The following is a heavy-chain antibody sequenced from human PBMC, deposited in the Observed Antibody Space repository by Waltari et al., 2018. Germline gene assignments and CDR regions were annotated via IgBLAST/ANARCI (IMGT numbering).Heavy chain of an antibody. Sequence: EVQLVESGGGLVQPGGSLRLSCAASGFTFSSYWMYWVRQAPGKGLVWVSRINSDGSSPSYADSVKGRFTISRDNAKNTLYLQMNSLRADDAAVYYCARDVVVDDTLAYFDYWGQGTQVIVSS. CDR2: INSDGSSP. CDR3: ARDVVVDDTLAYFDY. V-gene: IGHV3-74*01. CDR1: GFTFSSYW. J-gene: IGHJ4*02. D-gene: IGHD2-15*01.